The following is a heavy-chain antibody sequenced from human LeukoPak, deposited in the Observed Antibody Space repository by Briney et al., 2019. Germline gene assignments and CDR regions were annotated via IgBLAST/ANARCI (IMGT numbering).Heavy chain of an antibody. Sequence: PSETLSLTCAAYGGSFSGYYWSWIRQPPKKGLEWIGEINHSGTTNYNPSLKSRVTISVDTSKNQFSLKVRSVTAADTAVYYCARGHVGSYAYYYYYGMDVWGQGTTVTVSS. V-gene: IGHV4-34*01. CDR3: ARGHVGSYAYYYYYGMDV. CDR1: GGSFSGYY. D-gene: IGHD2-8*01. CDR2: INHSGTT. J-gene: IGHJ6*02.